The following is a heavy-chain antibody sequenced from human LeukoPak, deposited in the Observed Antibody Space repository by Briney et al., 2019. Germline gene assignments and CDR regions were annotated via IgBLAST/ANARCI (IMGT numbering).Heavy chain of an antibody. D-gene: IGHD3-22*01. Sequence: SETLSLTCTVSGGSISSSSSYWGWIRQPPGKGLEWIGTISYSGSTYYNPSLKSRATISVDTSKKQFSLKLRSVTAADTAVYYCARQGHYYGSSGYYDDVDYWGQGTLVTVSS. CDR2: ISYSGST. CDR3: ARQGHYYGSSGYYDDVDY. V-gene: IGHV4-39*01. CDR1: GGSISSSSSY. J-gene: IGHJ4*02.